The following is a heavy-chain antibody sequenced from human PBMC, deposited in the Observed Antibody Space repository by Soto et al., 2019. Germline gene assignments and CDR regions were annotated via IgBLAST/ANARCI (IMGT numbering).Heavy chain of an antibody. D-gene: IGHD3-22*01. CDR3: SRGTYYPQSSGLHADY. J-gene: IGHJ4*02. CDR2: ISSDGHHQ. V-gene: IGHV3-30*03. Sequence: PGGSLRLSCGTSGFSFNDYAMYWGRQAPGQGLEWVAIISSDGHHQFYLDNLRGRFTVSRDNSKNTLYLQMNSLRPEDTAVYYCSRGTYYPQSSGLHADYWGPGTVVTVSS. CDR1: GFSFNDYA.